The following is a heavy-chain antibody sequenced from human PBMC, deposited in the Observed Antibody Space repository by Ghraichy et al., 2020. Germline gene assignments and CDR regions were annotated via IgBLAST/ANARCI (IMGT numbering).Heavy chain of an antibody. Sequence: ASVKVSCKASGYTFTSYGISWVRQAPGQGLEWMGWISAYNGNTNYAQKLQGRVTMTTDTSTSTAYMELRSLRSDDTAVYYCAREASDIVATGPDYWGQGTLVTVSS. CDR1: GYTFTSYG. D-gene: IGHD5-12*01. CDR2: ISAYNGNT. J-gene: IGHJ4*02. V-gene: IGHV1-18*04. CDR3: AREASDIVATGPDY.